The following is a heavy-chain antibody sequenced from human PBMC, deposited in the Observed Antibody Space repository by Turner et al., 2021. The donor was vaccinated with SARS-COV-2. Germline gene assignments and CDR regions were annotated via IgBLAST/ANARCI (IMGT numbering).Heavy chain of an antibody. Sequence: QVQLVQSGADVKKPGASVKASCKVSGYTLTELSMHWVRQAPGKGLEWMGGFDPEDGETIYAQKFQGRVTMTEDTSTDTDYMELSSLRSEDTAVYYSAKAPPIAAAGRWFDPWGQGTLVTVSS. V-gene: IGHV1-24*01. D-gene: IGHD6-13*01. CDR3: AKAPPIAAAGRWFDP. CDR1: GYTLTELS. CDR2: FDPEDGET. J-gene: IGHJ5*02.